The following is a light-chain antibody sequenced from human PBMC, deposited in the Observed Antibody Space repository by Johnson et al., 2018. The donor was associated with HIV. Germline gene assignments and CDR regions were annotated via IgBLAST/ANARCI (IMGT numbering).Light chain of an antibody. CDR3: APWDSSLRKV. CDR1: SSNIGNNY. V-gene: IGLV1-47*01. J-gene: IGLJ1*01. CDR2: RIN. Sequence: QSVLTQSPSVSAAPGQKVTISCSGSSSNIGNNYVYWYQHLPGTTPKFLICRINQRPSGVPDRFSGSTSGPSASLAISGLRSEDEADYYCAPWDSSLRKVFGTGTKVTVL.